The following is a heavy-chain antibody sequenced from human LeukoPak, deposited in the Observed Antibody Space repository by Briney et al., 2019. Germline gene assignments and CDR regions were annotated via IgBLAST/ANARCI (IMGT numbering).Heavy chain of an antibody. V-gene: IGHV4-31*03. CDR1: GGSISSGGYY. D-gene: IGHD3-22*01. Sequence: SETLSLTCTVSGGSISSGGYYWSWIRQHPGKGLEWIGYIYYSGSTYYNPSLKSRVTISVDTSKNQFSLKLSSVTAADTAVYYCARVPTYYYDSSGYSAPNDYWGQGTLVTVSS. CDR3: ARVPTYYYDSSGYSAPNDY. CDR2: IYYSGST. J-gene: IGHJ4*02.